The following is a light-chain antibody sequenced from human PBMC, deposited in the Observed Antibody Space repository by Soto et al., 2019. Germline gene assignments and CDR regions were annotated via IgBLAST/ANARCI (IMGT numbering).Light chain of an antibody. Sequence: EIVMTQSPATLSVSPGERATLSCRASHSVTTHLAWFQQRPGQTPRLLIYDASTRAPGIPARFSGRGSGADFTLTISSLEPEDFAVYYCQQRSDSITFGQGTRLEIK. CDR2: DAS. J-gene: IGKJ5*01. CDR1: HSVTTH. V-gene: IGKV3-11*01. CDR3: QQRSDSIT.